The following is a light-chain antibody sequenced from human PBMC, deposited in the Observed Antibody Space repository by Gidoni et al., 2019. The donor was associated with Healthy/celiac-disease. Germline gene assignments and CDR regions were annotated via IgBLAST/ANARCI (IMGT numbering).Light chain of an antibody. CDR3: QQSYSTPVT. CDR2: AAS. Sequence: DIQMTQSPSSLSASVGDRVTITCRASQSISIYLNWYQQKPGKAPKLLIYAASSLQSGVPSRFSGSGSGTDFTLTISSLQPEDFATYFCQQSYSTPVTFGPGTKVNI. V-gene: IGKV1-39*01. J-gene: IGKJ3*01. CDR1: QSISIY.